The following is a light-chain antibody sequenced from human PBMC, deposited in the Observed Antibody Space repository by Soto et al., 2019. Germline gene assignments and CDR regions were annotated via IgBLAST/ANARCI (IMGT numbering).Light chain of an antibody. CDR2: GAS. CDR1: QSVSSSY. V-gene: IGKV3D-20*02. J-gene: IGKJ5*01. CDR3: QQRSNWPPIT. Sequence: EIVLTQSPGTLSLSPGERATLSCRASQSVSSSYLAWYQQKPGQAPRLLIYGASSRATGIPDRFSGSGSGTDFTLTISSLEPEDAAVYYCQQRSNWPPITFGQGTRLEI.